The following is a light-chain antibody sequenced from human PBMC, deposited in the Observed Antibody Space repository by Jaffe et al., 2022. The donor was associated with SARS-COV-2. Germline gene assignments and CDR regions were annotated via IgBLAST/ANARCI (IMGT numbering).Light chain of an antibody. CDR2: ADN. Sequence: SSDVTQDPAVSVALGQTVRITCQGDSLRNYYASWYRQKPGQAPVLVIYADNNRPSGIPDRFSGSSSGNTASLTITGARAEDEADYYCNSRDSNGEDVLGPGTKVTVL. CDR1: SLRNYY. CDR3: NSRDSNGEDV. J-gene: IGLJ1*01. V-gene: IGLV3-19*01.